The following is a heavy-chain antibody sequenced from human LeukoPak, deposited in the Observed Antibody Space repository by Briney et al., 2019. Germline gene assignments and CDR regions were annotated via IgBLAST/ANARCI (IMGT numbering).Heavy chain of an antibody. V-gene: IGHV1-2*02. J-gene: IGHJ3*02. CDR1: GYTFTGYY. CDR2: INPNSGGT. CDR3: ARPKSYSSGWSDAFDI. D-gene: IGHD6-19*01. Sequence: ASVKVSCKASGYTFTGYYMHWVRQAPGQGLEWMGWINPNSGGTNYAQKFQGRVTMTRDTSISTAYMELSRLRSDDTAVYYCARPKSYSSGWSDAFDIWGQGTMVTVSS.